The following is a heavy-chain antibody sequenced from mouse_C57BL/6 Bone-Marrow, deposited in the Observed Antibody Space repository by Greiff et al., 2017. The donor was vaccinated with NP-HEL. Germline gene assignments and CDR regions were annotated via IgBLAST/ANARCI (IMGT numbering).Heavy chain of an antibody. CDR3: TIPFGY. J-gene: IGHJ2*01. V-gene: IGHV1-54*01. CDR2: INPGSGGT. CDR1: GYAFTNYL. Sequence: QVHVKQSGAELVRPGTSVKLSCKASGYAFTNYLIEWVKQRPGQGLEWIGVINPGSGGTNYNEKFKGKATLTADKSSSTAYMQLHSLTSEDSAVYFCTIPFGYRGKRTTLTVSS.